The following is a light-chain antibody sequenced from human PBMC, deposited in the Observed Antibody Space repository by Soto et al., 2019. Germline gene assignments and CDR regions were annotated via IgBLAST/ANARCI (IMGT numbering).Light chain of an antibody. J-gene: IGKJ2*01. CDR3: QQFNTYPYT. V-gene: IGKV1-5*03. CDR2: RVS. CDR1: QIIGSW. Sequence: DIQMTQSPSTLSASVGDTVTITCRASQIIGSWMAWYQQTPGKAPKLLISRVSRLQSGVPARFSGSGSGTEFTLTISSLQPDDLAVYYCQQFNTYPYTFGQGTKLEIK.